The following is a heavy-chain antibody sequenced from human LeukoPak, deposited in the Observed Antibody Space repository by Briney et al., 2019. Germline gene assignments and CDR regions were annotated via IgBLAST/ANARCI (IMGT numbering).Heavy chain of an antibody. CDR1: GFTFSSSA. J-gene: IGHJ4*02. D-gene: IGHD6-13*01. CDR3: ASHIAAASNFDY. CDR2: IYYSGST. Sequence: GSLRLSCAASGFTFSSSAMSWIRQPPGKGLEWIGYIYYSGSTNYNPSLKSRVTISVDTSKNQFSLKLSSVTAADTAVYYCASHIAAASNFDYWGQGTLVTVSS. V-gene: IGHV4-59*01.